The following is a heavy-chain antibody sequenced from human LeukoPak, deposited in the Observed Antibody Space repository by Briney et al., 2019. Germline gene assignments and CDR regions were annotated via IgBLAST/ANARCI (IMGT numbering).Heavy chain of an antibody. CDR3: ARKGYGDY. J-gene: IGHJ4*02. V-gene: IGHV3-9*01. CDR1: GFTFDDYA. CDR2: ISWNSGSI. D-gene: IGHD1-1*01. Sequence: PGGSLRLSCAASGFTFDDYAMHWVRQAPGKGLEWVSGISWNSGSIGYADSVKGRFTISRDNAKNSLYLQMNSLRAEDTAVYYCARKGYGDYWGQGTLVTVSS.